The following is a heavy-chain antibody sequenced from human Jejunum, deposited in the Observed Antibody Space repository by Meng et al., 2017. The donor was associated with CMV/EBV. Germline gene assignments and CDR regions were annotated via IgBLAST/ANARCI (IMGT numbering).Heavy chain of an antibody. D-gene: IGHD2-15*01. CDR1: FRDYY. CDR3: ARARVVVTATPHYYGMDV. V-gene: IGHV3-11*01. CDR2: ISGGAHVS. J-gene: IGHJ6*02. Sequence: FRDYYMTWIRRAPGKGLEWVSYISGGAHVSYYADSVKGRFTISRDNAGNSLYLQMNSLRGEDTAVYYCARARVVVTATPHYYGMDVWGHGTAVTVSS.